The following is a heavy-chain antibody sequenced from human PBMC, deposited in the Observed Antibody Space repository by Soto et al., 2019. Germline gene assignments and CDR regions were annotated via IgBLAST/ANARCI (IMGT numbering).Heavy chain of an antibody. D-gene: IGHD3-3*01. CDR2: ITSSGGTT. CDR1: GFTFSSYT. V-gene: IGHV3-23*01. Sequence: EVQLLESGGGLVPPGGSLRLSCAASGFTFSSYTMNWVRQAPGKWLEWVSAITSSGGTTYYADSVKGRFTVSRDNSENTLYLQMNSLRAEDTAEYYCAKDRGGRAIFGVVIIDGMDVWGHGTTVTVS. J-gene: IGHJ6*02. CDR3: AKDRGGRAIFGVVIIDGMDV.